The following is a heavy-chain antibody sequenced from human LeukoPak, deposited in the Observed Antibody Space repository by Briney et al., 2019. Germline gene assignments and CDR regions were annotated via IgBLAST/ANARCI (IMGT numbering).Heavy chain of an antibody. CDR1: GGSISNSY. CDR3: ARQLNWGSAFDY. J-gene: IGHJ4*02. V-gene: IGHV4-59*08. D-gene: IGHD7-27*01. Sequence: PSETLSLTCTVSGGSISNSYWSWIRQPPGKGLEWIGYIDYSASTNYNPSLKSRVTISVDTSKNQFSLKLSSVTAADTAVYYCARQLNWGSAFDYWGQGTLVTVSS. CDR2: IDYSAST.